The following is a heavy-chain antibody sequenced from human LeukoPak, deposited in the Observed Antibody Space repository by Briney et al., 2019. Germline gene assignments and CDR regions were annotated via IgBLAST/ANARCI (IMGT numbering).Heavy chain of an antibody. D-gene: IGHD6-13*01. Sequence: SETLYLTCTVSGGSISSGDYYWSWIRQPPGKGLEWIGYIYYSGSTYYNPSLKSRVTISVDTSKNQFSLKLSSVTAADTAVYYCARGRSWSFDYWGQGTLVTVSS. CDR3: ARGRSWSFDY. CDR2: IYYSGST. V-gene: IGHV4-30-4*01. J-gene: IGHJ4*02. CDR1: GGSISSGDYY.